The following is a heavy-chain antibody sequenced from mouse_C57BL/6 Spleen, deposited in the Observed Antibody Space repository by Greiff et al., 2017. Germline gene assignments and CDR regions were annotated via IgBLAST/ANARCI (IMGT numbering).Heavy chain of an antibody. CDR3: ARWDYSYFDY. V-gene: IGHV1-80*01. CDR1: GYAFSSYW. J-gene: IGHJ2*01. Sequence: LEESGAELVKPGASVKISCKASGYAFSSYWMNWVKQRPGKGLEGIGQIYPGDGDTNYNGKFKGKATLTADKSSSTAYMQLSSLTSEDSAVYFCARWDYSYFDYWGQGTTLTVSS. D-gene: IGHD2-13*01. CDR2: IYPGDGDT.